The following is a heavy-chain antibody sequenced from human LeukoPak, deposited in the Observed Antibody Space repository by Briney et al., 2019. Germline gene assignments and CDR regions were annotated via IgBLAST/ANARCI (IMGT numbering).Heavy chain of an antibody. CDR3: ASLLIPDIDH. Sequence: GGSLRLSCAASGFTFSSYAMHWVRQAPGKGLQWVAVISYDGSQKYYADSVKGRFTISRDNSKNTLYLQMNSLRAEDTAVYYCASLLIPDIDHWGQGTLATVSS. J-gene: IGHJ4*02. CDR2: ISYDGSQK. CDR1: GFTFSSYA. V-gene: IGHV3-30-3*01. D-gene: IGHD3-16*01.